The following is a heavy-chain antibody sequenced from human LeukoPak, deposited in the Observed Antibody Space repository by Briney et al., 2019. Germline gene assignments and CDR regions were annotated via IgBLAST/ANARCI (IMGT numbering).Heavy chain of an antibody. CDR3: ASGPVRGVIMHDLYDY. V-gene: IGHV1-69*06. CDR2: IIPIFGTA. CDR1: VGTFRSYV. J-gene: IGHJ4*02. D-gene: IGHD3-10*01. Sequence: SVKVSCKASVGTFRSYVISWLRQAPGQGLEWMGGIIPIFGTANYAQKFQGRVTITADKSTSTAYMELSSLRSEDTAVYYCASGPVRGVIMHDLYDYWGQGTLVTVSS.